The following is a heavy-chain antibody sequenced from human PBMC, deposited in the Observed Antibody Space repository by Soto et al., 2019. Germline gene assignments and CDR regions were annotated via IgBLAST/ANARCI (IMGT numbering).Heavy chain of an antibody. CDR1: GGTFSSYA. Sequence: QVQLVQSGAEVKKPGSSVKVSCKASGGTFSSYAVTWVRQAPGQGLEWMGGIIPIFGTASYSQNFQGRVTITADESTSTAYMELSSLRSEDTAVYYCARVRAPPSYFYYYGMDVWGQGTTVTVSS. D-gene: IGHD3-10*01. V-gene: IGHV1-69*01. CDR2: IIPIFGTA. CDR3: ARVRAPPSYFYYYGMDV. J-gene: IGHJ6*02.